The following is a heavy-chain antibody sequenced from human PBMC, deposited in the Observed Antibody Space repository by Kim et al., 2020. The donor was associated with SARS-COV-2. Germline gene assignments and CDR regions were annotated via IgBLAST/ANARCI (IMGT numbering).Heavy chain of an antibody. Sequence: STYYADSVKGRFTISRDNSKNTLYLQMNSLRAEDTAVYYCAKAVGVTYFDYWGQGTLVTVSS. V-gene: IGHV3-23*01. CDR2: ST. CDR3: AKAVGVTYFDY. J-gene: IGHJ4*02. D-gene: IGHD2-21*02.